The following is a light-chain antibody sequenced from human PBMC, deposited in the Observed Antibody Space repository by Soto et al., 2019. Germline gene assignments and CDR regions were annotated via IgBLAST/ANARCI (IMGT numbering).Light chain of an antibody. CDR2: EGS. CDR3: CSYAGGSTLYV. Sequence: QSALTQPASVSGSPGQSITISCTGTSSDVGSYYLVSWYQQHPGKAPKLMIYEGSKRPSGVSNRFSGSKSVNTASLTISGLQAGDEADYYCCSYAGGSTLYVFGTGTKVTVL. J-gene: IGLJ1*01. V-gene: IGLV2-23*01. CDR1: SSDVGSYYL.